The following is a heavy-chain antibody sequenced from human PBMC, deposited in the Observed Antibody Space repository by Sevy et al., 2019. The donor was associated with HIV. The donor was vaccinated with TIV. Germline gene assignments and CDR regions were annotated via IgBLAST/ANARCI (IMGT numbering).Heavy chain of an antibody. D-gene: IGHD6-13*01. CDR1: GFTFTNYG. V-gene: IGHV3-30*02. CDR2: IRYDGSDK. CDR3: AKDLAGPGRRYFDY. Sequence: GGSLRLSCAASGFTFTNYGMHWVRQAPGKGLEWVTFIRYDGSDKYYAASVKGRFTISRDDSKNTLHLQMDSLRPEDTAIYYCAKDLAGPGRRYFDYWGQGTLVTVSS. J-gene: IGHJ4*02.